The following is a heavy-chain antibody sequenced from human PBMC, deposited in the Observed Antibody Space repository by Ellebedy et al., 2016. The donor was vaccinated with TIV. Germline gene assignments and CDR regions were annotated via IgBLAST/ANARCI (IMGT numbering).Heavy chain of an antibody. J-gene: IGHJ5*02. V-gene: IGHV3-30*18. CDR3: AKNYGDYEGNH. CDR2: ILYDGSKE. D-gene: IGHD4-17*01. CDR1: GFTFSSFG. Sequence: GGSLRLSXAASGFTFSSFGMHWVRQAPGKGLEWVAFILYDGSKENYADSVKGRFTISRDNSKNTVYLQMNSLRAEDTAVYYCAKNYGDYEGNHWGQGTLVTVSS.